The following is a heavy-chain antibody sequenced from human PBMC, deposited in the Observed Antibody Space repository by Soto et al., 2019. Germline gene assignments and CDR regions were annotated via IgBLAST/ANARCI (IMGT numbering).Heavy chain of an antibody. Sequence: ASVKVSCKASGYTFTSYGISWVRQAPGQGLEWMGWISAYNGNTNYAQKLQGRVTMTTDTSTSTAYMELRSLRSADTAVYYCARYCSSTSCQGYYYYGMDVWGQGTTVTVSS. CDR2: ISAYNGNT. V-gene: IGHV1-18*04. D-gene: IGHD2-2*01. J-gene: IGHJ6*02. CDR3: ARYCSSTSCQGYYYYGMDV. CDR1: GYTFTSYG.